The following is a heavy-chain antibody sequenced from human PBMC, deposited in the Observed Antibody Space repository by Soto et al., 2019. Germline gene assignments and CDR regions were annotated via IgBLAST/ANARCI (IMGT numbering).Heavy chain of an antibody. D-gene: IGHD1-7*01. V-gene: IGHV3-49*03. CDR3: TRPADWNYPTAHYYMDV. J-gene: IGHJ6*03. CDR1: GFTFGDYA. CDR2: IRSKAYGGTT. Sequence: PGGSLRLSCTASGFTFGDYAMSWFRQAPGKGLEWVGFIRSKAYGGTTEYAASVKGRFTISRDDSKSIAYLQMNSLKTEDTAVYYCTRPADWNYPTAHYYMDVRGKGTTVTVSS.